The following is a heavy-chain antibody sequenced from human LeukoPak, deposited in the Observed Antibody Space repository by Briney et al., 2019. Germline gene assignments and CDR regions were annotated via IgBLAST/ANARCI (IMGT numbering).Heavy chain of an antibody. J-gene: IGHJ6*03. CDR2: TYYSAQGYN. CDR3: AREPYSSSWFDYYYYYIDV. V-gene: IGHV6-1*01. Sequence: SHTLSLTCALSGVSLSGNRAAWHWSSQSPSRGLQRVLRTYYSAQGYNDYGVSVKSRITINPDTSKNQFSLQLNSVTPEDTAVYYCAREPYSSSWFDYYYYYIDVWGKGTTVTISS. D-gene: IGHD6-13*01. CDR1: GVSLSGNRAA.